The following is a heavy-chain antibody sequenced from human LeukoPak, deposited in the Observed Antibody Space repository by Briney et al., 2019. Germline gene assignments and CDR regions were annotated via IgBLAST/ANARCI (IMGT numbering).Heavy chain of an antibody. CDR3: ARVSIAVAGAFDY. CDR2: ISSSSSYI. J-gene: IGHJ4*02. D-gene: IGHD6-19*01. V-gene: IGHV3-21*01. CDR1: GFTVSTYS. Sequence: PGGSLRLSFAPSGFTVSTYSMNWVRQAPGKGLEWVSSISSSSSYIYYADSVKGRFTISRDNAKNSLYLQMNSLRAEDTAVYYCARVSIAVAGAFDYWGQGTLVTVSS.